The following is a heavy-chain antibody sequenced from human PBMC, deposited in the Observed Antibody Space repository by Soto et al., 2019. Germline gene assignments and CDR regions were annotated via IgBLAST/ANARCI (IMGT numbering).Heavy chain of an antibody. J-gene: IGHJ6*02. V-gene: IGHV1-69*13. Sequence: PVNVSCKASGGTFSSYAISWVRQAPGQGLEWMGGIIPIFGTANYAQKFQGRVTITADESTSTAYMELSSLRSEDTAVYYGVGPKRHCYNLHLSHGSNHYYGRDFWGQRSTVIVSS. CDR3: VGPKRHCYNLHLSHGSNHYYGRDF. D-gene: IGHD2-21*01. CDR2: IIPIFGTA. CDR1: GGTFSSYA.